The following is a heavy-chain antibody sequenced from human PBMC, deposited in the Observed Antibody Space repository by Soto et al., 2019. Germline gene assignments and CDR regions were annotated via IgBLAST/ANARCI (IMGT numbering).Heavy chain of an antibody. CDR1: GYTFTSYG. Sequence: SCKASGYTFTSYGISWVRQAPGQGLEWMGWISAYSGNTNYAQKLQGRVTMTTDTSTSTAYMELRSLRSDDTAVYYCARVEYYDSSGYPIFDYWGQGTLVTVSS. V-gene: IGHV1-18*01. J-gene: IGHJ4*02. CDR2: ISAYSGNT. D-gene: IGHD3-22*01. CDR3: ARVEYYDSSGYPIFDY.